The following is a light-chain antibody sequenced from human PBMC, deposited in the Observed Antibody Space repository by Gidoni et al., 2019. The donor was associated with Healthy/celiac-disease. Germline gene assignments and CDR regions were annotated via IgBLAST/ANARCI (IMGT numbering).Light chain of an antibody. J-gene: IGKJ1*01. V-gene: IGKV3-20*01. CDR1: QSVSSSY. CDR3: QKYGSSPPT. CDR2: GAS. Sequence: EFALTQSPGTPSLSPGERATFSCRASQSVSSSYLAWYQQKPGQAPRLLIYGASSRATGSPDRFSGSGSGTDFTLTISRLEPEDFAVYYCQKYGSSPPTFGQGTKVEIK.